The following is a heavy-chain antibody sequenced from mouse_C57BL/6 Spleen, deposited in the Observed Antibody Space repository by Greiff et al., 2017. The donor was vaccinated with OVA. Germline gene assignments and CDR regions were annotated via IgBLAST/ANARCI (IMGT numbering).Heavy chain of an antibody. D-gene: IGHD2-4*01. CDR2: IYPRDGST. J-gene: IGHJ3*01. V-gene: IGHV1-85*01. Sequence: QVQLQQSGPELVKPGASVKLSCKASGYTFTSYDINWVKQRPGQGLEWIGWIYPRDGSTKYNEKFKGKATLTVDTSSSTAYMELHSLTSEDSAVYFCARSGAYDYDEEAWFAYWGQGTLVTVSA. CDR1: GYTFTSYD. CDR3: ARSGAYDYDEEAWFAY.